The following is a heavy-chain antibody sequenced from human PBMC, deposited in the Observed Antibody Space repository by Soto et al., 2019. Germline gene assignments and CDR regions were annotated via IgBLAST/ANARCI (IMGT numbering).Heavy chain of an antibody. CDR2: IYYSGST. CDR1: GASVSSGGYF. CDR3: ARRYGVPLDP. Sequence: PSETLSLTCSVSGASVSSGGYFWTWIRQPPGKGLEWIGYIYYSGSTNYNPSLKSRVTISVDTSKNQFSLKLSSVTAADTAVYYCARRYGVPLDPWGHGTLVTVSS. D-gene: IGHD4-17*01. V-gene: IGHV4-61*08. J-gene: IGHJ5*02.